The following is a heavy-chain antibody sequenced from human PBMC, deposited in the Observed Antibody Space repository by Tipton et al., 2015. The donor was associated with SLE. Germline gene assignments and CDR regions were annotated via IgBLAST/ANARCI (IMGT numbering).Heavy chain of an antibody. CDR1: GGSISSSSYY. CDR3: RGGFGEWFDY. D-gene: IGHD3-10*01. J-gene: IGHJ4*02. CDR2: IYYSGST. V-gene: IGHV4-39*07. Sequence: TLSLTCTVSGGSISSSSYYWGWIRQPPGKGLEWIGSIYYSGSTYYNPSLKSRVTISVDTSKNQFSLKLGSVTAADTAVYYCRGGFGEWFDYWGQGTLVTVSS.